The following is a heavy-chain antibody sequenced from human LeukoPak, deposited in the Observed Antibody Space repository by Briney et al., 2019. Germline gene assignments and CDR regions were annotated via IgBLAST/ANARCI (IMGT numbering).Heavy chain of an antibody. D-gene: IGHD1-1*01. CDR2: IDYSGTT. V-gene: IGHV4-39*07. CDR1: SGSISSNNHY. CDR3: ARVSWFPGTSYYYMDV. J-gene: IGHJ6*03. Sequence: SETLSLTCIVSSGSISSNNHYWGWIRQPQGKRLEWIGSIDYSGTTNYNPSLKSRVTISLDTSKNQFSLKLTSVTAADTAVYYCARVSWFPGTSYYYMDVWGKGTTVTVSS.